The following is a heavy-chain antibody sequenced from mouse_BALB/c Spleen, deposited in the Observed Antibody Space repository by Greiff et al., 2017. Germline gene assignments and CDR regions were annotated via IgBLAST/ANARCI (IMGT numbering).Heavy chain of an antibody. CDR1: GFTFSSYG. CDR3: AREDSGGKGFAY. CDR2: INSNGGST. J-gene: IGHJ3*01. D-gene: IGHD1-3*01. Sequence: DVKLVESGGGLVQPGGSLKLSCAASGFTFSSYGMSWVRQTPDKRLELVATINSNGGSTYYPDSVKGRFTISRDNAKNTLYLQMSSLKSEDTAMYYCAREDSGGKGFAYWGQGTLVTVSA. V-gene: IGHV5-6-3*01.